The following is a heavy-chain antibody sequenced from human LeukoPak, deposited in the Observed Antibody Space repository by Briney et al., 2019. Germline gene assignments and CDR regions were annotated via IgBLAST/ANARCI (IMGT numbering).Heavy chain of an antibody. CDR2: ISGSGVSGGNT. Sequence: GGSLRLSCAASGFTFSSYAMSWVRQAPGKGLEWVSNISGSGVSGGNTYYADSVKGRFTISRDNSKNTLYLQMNSLRAEDTAVYYCARGTGYSYGSSGFSLFDYWGQGTLVTVSS. J-gene: IGHJ4*02. CDR3: ARGTGYSYGSSGFSLFDY. CDR1: GFTFSSYA. D-gene: IGHD5-18*01. V-gene: IGHV3-23*01.